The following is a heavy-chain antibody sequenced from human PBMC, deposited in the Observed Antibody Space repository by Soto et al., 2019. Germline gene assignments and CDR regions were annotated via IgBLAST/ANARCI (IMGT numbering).Heavy chain of an antibody. CDR3: ARVPHWLLGAHCYGLDV. CDR1: GDSVSSNSAA. D-gene: IGHD3-9*01. Sequence: SQTLSLTCAISGDSVSSNSAAWNWIRQSPSRGLEWLGRTYYRSKWYNDYAVSVKSRITINPDTSKNQFSPQLNSVPPEDTAVYYCARVPHWLLGAHCYGLDVWAQGTTVTVSS. CDR2: TYYRSKWYN. J-gene: IGHJ6*02. V-gene: IGHV6-1*01.